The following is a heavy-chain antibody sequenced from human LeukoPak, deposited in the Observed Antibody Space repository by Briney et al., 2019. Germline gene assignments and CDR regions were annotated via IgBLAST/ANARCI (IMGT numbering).Heavy chain of an antibody. Sequence: PSGTLSLTCTVSGGSISSYYWSWIRQPPGKGLEWIGYIYYSGSTNYNPSLKSRVTISVDTSKNQFSLKLSSVTAADTAVYYCARVRSSGWLDYWGQGTLVTVSS. J-gene: IGHJ4*02. CDR2: IYYSGST. CDR1: GGSISSYY. CDR3: ARVRSSGWLDY. V-gene: IGHV4-59*01. D-gene: IGHD6-19*01.